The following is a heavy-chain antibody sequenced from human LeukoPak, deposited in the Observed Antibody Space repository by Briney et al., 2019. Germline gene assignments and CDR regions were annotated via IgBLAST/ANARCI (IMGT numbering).Heavy chain of an antibody. CDR1: GYSISSGYY. CDR3: ARRHGNYYMDV. CDR2: IYYSGTT. V-gene: IGHV4-38-2*01. J-gene: IGHJ6*03. Sequence: SETLSLTCAASGYSISSGYYWGWIRQPPGKGLEWIGSIYYSGTTYYNPSLKSRVTISVDTSKNQFSLKLDSVTAEDTAVYYCARRHGNYYMDVWGKGTTVTVSS.